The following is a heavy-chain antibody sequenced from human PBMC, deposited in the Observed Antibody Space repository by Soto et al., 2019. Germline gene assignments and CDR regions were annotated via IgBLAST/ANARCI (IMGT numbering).Heavy chain of an antibody. J-gene: IGHJ5*02. CDR1: GYTLTSYG. Sequence: ASVKVSCKASGYTLTSYGISWVRQAPGQGLEWMGMINASSGNTNYAQKFQGRVTMTRDTSTSTVYMELSSLRSEDTAVYYRARGRLYYGSGSYHLWGQGTLVTVSS. D-gene: IGHD3-10*01. V-gene: IGHV1-18*01. CDR2: INASSGNT. CDR3: ARGRLYYGSGSYHL.